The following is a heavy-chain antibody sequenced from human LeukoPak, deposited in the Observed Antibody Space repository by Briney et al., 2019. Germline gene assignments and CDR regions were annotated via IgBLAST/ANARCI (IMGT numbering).Heavy chain of an antibody. CDR1: GYTFTSYF. CDR3: ARVLEKYSDRSGYDAFDI. Sequence: ASVTVSCKASGYTFTSYFIHWVRQAPGQGLEWMGIINCSGGSTSYAQKFQGRVTMTRDTSTSTVYMELSSLRSEDTAVYYCARVLEKYSDRSGYDAFDIWGQGTMVTVSS. J-gene: IGHJ3*02. D-gene: IGHD3-22*01. V-gene: IGHV1-46*01. CDR2: INCSGGST.